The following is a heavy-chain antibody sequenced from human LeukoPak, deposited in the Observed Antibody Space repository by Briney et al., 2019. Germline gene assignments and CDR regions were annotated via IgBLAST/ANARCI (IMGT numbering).Heavy chain of an antibody. CDR2: ISSSSSTI. J-gene: IGHJ6*03. CDR3: ARDGLAYRGYYYMDV. V-gene: IGHV3-48*04. D-gene: IGHD3-10*01. CDR1: GFTFSSYS. Sequence: GGSLRLSCAASGFTFSSYSMNWVRQAPEKGLEWVSYISSSSSTIYYADSVKGRFTISRDNAKNSLYLQMNSLRAEDTAVYYCARDGLAYRGYYYMDVWGKGTTVTVSS.